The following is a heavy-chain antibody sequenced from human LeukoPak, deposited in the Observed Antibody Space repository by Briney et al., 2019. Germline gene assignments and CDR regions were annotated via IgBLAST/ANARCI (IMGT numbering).Heavy chain of an antibody. CDR3: AKGHDTYYDILTGYYSWLLDY. CDR2: ISGSGGST. J-gene: IGHJ4*02. D-gene: IGHD3-9*01. CDR1: GFTFSSYA. V-gene: IGHV3-23*01. Sequence: PGGSLRLSCAASGFTFSSYAMSWVRQAPGKGLEWVSAISGSGGSTYYADSVKGRFTISRDNSKNTLYLQMNSLRAEDTAVYYCAKGHDTYYDILTGYYSWLLDYWGQGTLVTVSS.